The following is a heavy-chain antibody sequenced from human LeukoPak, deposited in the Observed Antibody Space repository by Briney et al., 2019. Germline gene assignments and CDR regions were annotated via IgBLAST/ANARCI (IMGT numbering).Heavy chain of an antibody. Sequence: GGSLRLPCAASGFTFDDYAMHWVRQAPGKGLEWVSLISGDGGSTYYADSVKGRFTISRDNSKNSLYLQMNSLRTEDTALYYCAKGPGYSGYGLGLGFDYWGQGTLVTVSS. D-gene: IGHD5-12*01. CDR2: ISGDGGST. V-gene: IGHV3-43*02. CDR3: AKGPGYSGYGLGLGFDY. CDR1: GFTFDDYA. J-gene: IGHJ4*02.